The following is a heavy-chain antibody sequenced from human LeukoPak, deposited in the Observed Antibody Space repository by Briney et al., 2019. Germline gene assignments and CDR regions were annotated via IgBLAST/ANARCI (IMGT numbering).Heavy chain of an antibody. CDR1: GGSISSHY. Sequence: SETLSLTCTVSGGSISSHYWSWIRQPPGKGLEWIAYIYYSGSTNYNPSLKSRVSISVDTSKNQFSLKLRSVTAADTAVYYCAREGIAVAGLAVGYMDVWGKGTTVTVSS. D-gene: IGHD6-19*01. CDR2: IYYSGST. CDR3: AREGIAVAGLAVGYMDV. V-gene: IGHV4-59*11. J-gene: IGHJ6*03.